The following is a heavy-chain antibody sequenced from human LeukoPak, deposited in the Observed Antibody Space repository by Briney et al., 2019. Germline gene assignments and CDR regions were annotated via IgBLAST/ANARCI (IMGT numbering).Heavy chain of an antibody. CDR2: IYYSGST. CDR1: GGSISSGDYY. V-gene: IGHV4-30-4*01. CDR3: ARVTSYYYDSSGYYNRFDY. D-gene: IGHD3-22*01. J-gene: IGHJ4*02. Sequence: SESLSLTCTVSGGSISSGDYYWSWIRQPPWKGLEWIGYIYYSGSTSYNPSLKSRVTISVDTSKTQFSLKLSSVTDADTAVYYCARVTSYYYDSSGYYNRFDYSGQGTLVTVSS.